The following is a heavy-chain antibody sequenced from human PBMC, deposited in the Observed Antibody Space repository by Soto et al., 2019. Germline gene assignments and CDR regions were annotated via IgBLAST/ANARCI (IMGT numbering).Heavy chain of an antibody. CDR3: ATTRFGGKYSNGMDV. J-gene: IGHJ6*02. CDR2: IYPGDSDT. CDR1: GYSFTSYW. D-gene: IGHD3-10*01. Sequence: GESLKISCKGSGYSFTSYWIGWVRQMPGKGLEWMGIIYPGDSDTRYSPSFQGQVTISADKSISTAYLQWSSLKASDTAMYYCATTRFGGKYSNGMDVWGQGTTVTVSS. V-gene: IGHV5-51*01.